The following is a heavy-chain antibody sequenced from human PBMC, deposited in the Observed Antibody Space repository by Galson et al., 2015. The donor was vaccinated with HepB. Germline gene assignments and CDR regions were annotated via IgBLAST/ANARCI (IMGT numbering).Heavy chain of an antibody. Sequence: SVKVSCKASGYSFSTYSITWVRQAPGQGLEWMGWISPYNRNTDYAQKFQGRVSMTTDTPTTTAFMELRSLRSDETAVYYYARGALVAVVGGTQNNWFGTWGQRTLVNVSS. CDR2: ISPYNRNT. V-gene: IGHV1-18*01. J-gene: IGHJ5*02. CDR1: GYSFSTYS. D-gene: IGHD2-15*01. CDR3: ARGALVAVVGGTQNNWFGT.